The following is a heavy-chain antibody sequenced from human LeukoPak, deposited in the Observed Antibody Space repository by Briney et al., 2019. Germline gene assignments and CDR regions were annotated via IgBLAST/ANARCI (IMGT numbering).Heavy chain of an antibody. CDR3: ARLRVDAPKALDY. V-gene: IGHV4-34*01. Sequence: PSETLSLTCAVYGGSFSGYYWSWIRQPPGKGLEWIGEINHSGSTNYNPSLKSRVTISVDTSKNQFSLKLSSVTAADTAVYYCARLRVDAPKALDYWGQGTLVTVSS. CDR1: GGSFSGYY. CDR2: INHSGST. D-gene: IGHD5-12*01. J-gene: IGHJ4*02.